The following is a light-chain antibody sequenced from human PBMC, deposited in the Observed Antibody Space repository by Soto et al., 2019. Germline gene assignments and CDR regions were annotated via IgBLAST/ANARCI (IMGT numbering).Light chain of an antibody. CDR2: GNN. Sequence: QSALTQPPSVSGAPWQRVTISCTGSSSNIGAGYDVHWYQHLPGTAPRLLIYGNNNRPSGVPDRFSGSKSGTSASLAITGLQAEDEADYYCQSYDSSLSGYVFGTGTKVTVL. J-gene: IGLJ1*01. V-gene: IGLV1-40*01. CDR3: QSYDSSLSGYV. CDR1: SSNIGAGYD.